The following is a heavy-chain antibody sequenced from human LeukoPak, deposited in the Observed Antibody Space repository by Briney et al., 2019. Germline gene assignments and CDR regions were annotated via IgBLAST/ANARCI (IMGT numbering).Heavy chain of an antibody. CDR1: GYSISSGYY. Sequence: PSETLSLTCTVSGYSISSGYYWGWIRQPPGKGLEWIGEINHSGSTNYNPSLKSRVTIPVDTSKNQFSLKLSSVTAADTAVYYCARMDSSGWYFDYWGQGTLVTVSS. D-gene: IGHD6-19*01. CDR2: INHSGST. CDR3: ARMDSSGWYFDY. J-gene: IGHJ4*02. V-gene: IGHV4-38-2*02.